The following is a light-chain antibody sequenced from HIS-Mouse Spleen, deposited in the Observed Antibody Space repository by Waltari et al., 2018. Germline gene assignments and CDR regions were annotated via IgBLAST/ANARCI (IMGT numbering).Light chain of an antibody. CDR2: RNN. J-gene: IGLJ3*02. CDR1: SSNIGSNY. Sequence: QYVLTQPPSASGTPGQRVTISCSGRSSNIGSNYVSWYQQLPGTAPKLLIYRNNQRPSGVPDRFSGSKSGTSASLAISGLRSEDEADYYCAAWDDSLSGPVFGGGTKLTVL. V-gene: IGLV1-47*01. CDR3: AAWDDSLSGPV.